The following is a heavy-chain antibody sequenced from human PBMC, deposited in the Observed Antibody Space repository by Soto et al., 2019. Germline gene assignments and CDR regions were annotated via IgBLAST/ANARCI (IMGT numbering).Heavy chain of an antibody. CDR2: IIPIFGTA. J-gene: IGHJ6*02. D-gene: IGHD5-18*01. Sequence: SVKVSCNASGGTFSSYAISWVRQAPGQGLEWMGGIIPIFGTANDAQKFQGRVTITADESTSTAYMELSSLRSEDTAVYYCARNSADTYSYHSKALRAYYYYGMDVWGQGTTVTVSS. V-gene: IGHV1-69*13. CDR3: ARNSADTYSYHSKALRAYYYYGMDV. CDR1: GGTFSSYA.